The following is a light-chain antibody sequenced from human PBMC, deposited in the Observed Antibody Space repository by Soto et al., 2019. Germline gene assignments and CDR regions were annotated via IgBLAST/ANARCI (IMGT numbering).Light chain of an antibody. CDR3: QSYDSSLSAYVI. CDR2: GNN. J-gene: IGLJ2*01. CDR1: SSNIGAGYD. Sequence: QSVLTQPPSVSGASGQRVTISCTGSSSNIGAGYDVHWYQQLPGTAPKLVIYGNNNRPSGVPDRFSGSKSGTSASLAITGLQAEDEADYYCQSYDSSLSAYVIFGGGTQLTVL. V-gene: IGLV1-40*01.